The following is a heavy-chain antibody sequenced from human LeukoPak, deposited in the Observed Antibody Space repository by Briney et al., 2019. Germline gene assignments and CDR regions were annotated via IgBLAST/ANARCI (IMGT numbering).Heavy chain of an antibody. CDR2: ISSSSSYI. D-gene: IGHD3-22*01. V-gene: IGHV3-21*01. CDR1: GFTFSSYS. Sequence: GGSLRLSCAASGFTFSSYSMNWVRQAPRKGLEWVSSISSSSSYIYYADSVKGRFTISRDNAKNSLYLQMNSLRAEDTAVYYCARTNPYFDTSGPLDYWGQGTLVTVSS. J-gene: IGHJ4*02. CDR3: ARTNPYFDTSGPLDY.